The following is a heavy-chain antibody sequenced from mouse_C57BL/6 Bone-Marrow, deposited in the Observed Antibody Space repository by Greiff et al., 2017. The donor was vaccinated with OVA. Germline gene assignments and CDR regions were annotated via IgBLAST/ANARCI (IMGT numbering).Heavy chain of an antibody. Sequence: EVKLMESGGDLVKPGGSLKLSCAASGFTFSSYGMSWVRQTPDKGLEWVATISSGGGYTSYPDRVKGRFTISRDNATNTLYLHLSSLESADTDLSYSARHYYYYATAYWGQGTLVTVSA. CDR2: ISSGGGYT. J-gene: IGHJ3*01. D-gene: IGHD2-4*01. CDR3: ARHYYYYATAY. CDR1: GFTFSSYG. V-gene: IGHV5-6*01.